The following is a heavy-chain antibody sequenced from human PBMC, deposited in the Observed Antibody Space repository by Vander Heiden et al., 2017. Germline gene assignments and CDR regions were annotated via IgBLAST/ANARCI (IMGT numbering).Heavy chain of an antibody. D-gene: IGHD2-2*01. CDR3: ARFVGEAYALIDY. J-gene: IGHJ4*02. CDR2: ISGYNGNT. Sequence: VQLVQSGGDGKVPGASVQLPCQASGYTFRSYGVSWVRLAPGQGLEWMGWISGYNGNTHYAQKFEGRVNMTTNTSTRKSYMEVKSLTSDDTAVYYCARFVGEAYALIDYWGPGTLVTVSS. CDR1: GYTFRSYG. V-gene: IGHV1-18*01.